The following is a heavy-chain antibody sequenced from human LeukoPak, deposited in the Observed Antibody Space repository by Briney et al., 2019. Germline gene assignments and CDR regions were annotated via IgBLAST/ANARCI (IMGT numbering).Heavy chain of an antibody. D-gene: IGHD3-22*01. Sequence: SETLSLTCTVSDYSISSAYYWGWIRQPPGKGLEWIGNIYHSGSTYYNPSLKSRVTISVDTSKKQFSLKLSSVTAADTAVYYCARDYDSSAYYYHAFDIWGQGTMVTVSS. CDR3: ARDYDSSAYYYHAFDI. V-gene: IGHV4-38-2*02. CDR1: DYSISSAYY. CDR2: IYHSGST. J-gene: IGHJ3*02.